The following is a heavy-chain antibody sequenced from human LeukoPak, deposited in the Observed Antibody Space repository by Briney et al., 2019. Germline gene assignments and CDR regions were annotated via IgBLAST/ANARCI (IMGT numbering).Heavy chain of an antibody. V-gene: IGHV3-33*01. CDR1: GFTFNRSG. Sequence: GKSLRLSCAASGFTFNRSGMHWVRQAPGKGLEWVALIFYDGSNKYFADSVKGRFTISRDNSKSMLYLQMNSQRAEDTAVYYCDQTGDKYGSFEYWGQGTLVTVSS. CDR3: DQTGDKYGSFEY. J-gene: IGHJ4*02. D-gene: IGHD3-10*01. CDR2: IFYDGSNK.